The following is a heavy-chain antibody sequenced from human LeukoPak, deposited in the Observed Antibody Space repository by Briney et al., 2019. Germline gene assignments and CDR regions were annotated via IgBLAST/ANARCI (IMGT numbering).Heavy chain of an antibody. D-gene: IGHD3-16*01. CDR1: GYTFTSYW. CDR3: ARRITEGGFDC. J-gene: IGHJ4*02. CDR2: IYPGDSDT. V-gene: IGHV5-51*01. Sequence: PGESLKISCKAVGYTFTSYWIGWARQMPGKGLEWMGIIYPGDSDTRDSPSFQGPVTISADKSIGTAYLQWSSLKASDTAMYYCARRITEGGFDCWGQGTLVTVSS.